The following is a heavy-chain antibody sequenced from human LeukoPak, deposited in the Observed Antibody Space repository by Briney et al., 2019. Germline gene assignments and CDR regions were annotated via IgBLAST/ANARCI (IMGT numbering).Heavy chain of an antibody. CDR1: GFTFSSYA. CDR3: TKEIYGSGSYQFDY. V-gene: IGHV3-23*01. D-gene: IGHD3-10*01. J-gene: IGHJ4*02. CDR2: ISGSGGST. Sequence: GGSLRLSCAASGFTFSSYAMSWVRQAPGKGLEWVSLISGSGGSTSYADSVKGRFTISRDNSKNTLYLRMNSLRAEDTAIYYCTKEIYGSGSYQFDYWGQGTLVTVSS.